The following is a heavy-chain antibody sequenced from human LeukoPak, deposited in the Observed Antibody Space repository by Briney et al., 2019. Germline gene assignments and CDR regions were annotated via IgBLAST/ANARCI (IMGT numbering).Heavy chain of an antibody. V-gene: IGHV4-61*02. CDR2: IYTGGST. J-gene: IGHJ6*03. CDR1: GGSISRGSYY. Sequence: PSQTLSLTCTVSGGSISRGSYYWTWIRQPAGKGLEWIGRIYTGGSTNYNPSLKSRVSISVDTSKNQFSLKLSSVTAADTAVYYCAREAATEPHYYYYMDVWGKGTTVTVSS. CDR3: AREAATEPHYYYYMDV. D-gene: IGHD1-14*01.